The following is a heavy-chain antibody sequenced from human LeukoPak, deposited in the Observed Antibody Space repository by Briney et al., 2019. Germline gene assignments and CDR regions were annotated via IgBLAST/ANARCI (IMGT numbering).Heavy chain of an antibody. D-gene: IGHD2-15*01. CDR3: ARETRGVVVAAAYYYYYYMDV. CDR2: IYYSGST. Sequence: SGSLSLTCTASGGSISSYYWSWIRQPPGKGLEWIGYIYYSGSTKYNPSPKSRVTISVDTSKNQFSLKLSSVTAADTAVYYCARETRGVVVAAAYYYYYYMDVWGKGTTVTISS. V-gene: IGHV4-59*01. CDR1: GGSISSYY. J-gene: IGHJ6*03.